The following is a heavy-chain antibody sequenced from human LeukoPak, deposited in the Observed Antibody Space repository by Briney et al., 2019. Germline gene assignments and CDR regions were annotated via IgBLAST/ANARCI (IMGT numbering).Heavy chain of an antibody. CDR2: IYYSGST. V-gene: IGHV4-39*01. J-gene: IGHJ4*02. CDR3: ARSRKNDCTSTSCCTDY. D-gene: IGHD2-2*02. CDR1: GGSISSSNYY. Sequence: SKTLSLTCTVSGGSISSSNYYWGWIRQPPGKGLEWIGSIYYSGSTYYNPSLKSRGTISVDTSKNQFSLKLSSVTAADMAVYYCARSRKNDCTSTSCCTDYWGQGTLVTVSS.